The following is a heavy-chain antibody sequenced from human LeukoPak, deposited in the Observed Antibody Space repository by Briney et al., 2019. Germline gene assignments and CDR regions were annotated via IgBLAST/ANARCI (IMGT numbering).Heavy chain of an antibody. Sequence: PSETLSLTCAVHGGSFSGYYWSWIRQPPGKGLEWIGEINHSGSTNYNPSLKSRVTISVDTSKNQFSLKLSSVTAADTAVYYCARGWVTSVGSDAFDIWGQRTMVTVSS. CDR2: INHSGST. CDR1: GGSFSGYY. J-gene: IGHJ3*02. V-gene: IGHV4-34*01. CDR3: ARGWVTSVGSDAFDI. D-gene: IGHD4-23*01.